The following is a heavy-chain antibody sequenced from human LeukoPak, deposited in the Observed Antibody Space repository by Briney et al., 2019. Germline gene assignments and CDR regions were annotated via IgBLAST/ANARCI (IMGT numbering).Heavy chain of an antibody. CDR2: IYSGGST. CDR3: ARDSTISGAFDI. D-gene: IGHD3-9*01. J-gene: IGHJ3*02. V-gene: IGHV3-53*01. Sequence: GGSLRLSCAASGFTVSSNYMSWVRQAPGKGLEWVSVIYSGGSTYYADSVKGRFTISRDNSKNTLYLQMNSLGAEDTAVYYCARDSTISGAFDIWGQGTMVTVSS. CDR1: GFTVSSNY.